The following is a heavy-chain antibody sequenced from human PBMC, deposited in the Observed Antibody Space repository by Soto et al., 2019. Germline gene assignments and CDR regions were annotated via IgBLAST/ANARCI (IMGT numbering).Heavy chain of an antibody. D-gene: IGHD1-1*01. CDR1: GYSISSAYYY. CDR2: IFYSGTT. CDR3: ARDLWVEPELYYYGMDV. J-gene: IGHJ6*02. V-gene: IGHV4-30-4*01. Sequence: SETLSLTCTFSGYSISSAYYYWSWIRQTPGKGLEWIGHIFYSGTTYYNPSLKSRLTISVDTSKNHFSLRLTSVTAADTAVYYCARDLWVEPELYYYGMDVWGQGTTVNVSS.